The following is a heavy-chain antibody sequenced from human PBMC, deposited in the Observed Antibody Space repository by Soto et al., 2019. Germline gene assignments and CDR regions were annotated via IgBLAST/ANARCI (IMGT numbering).Heavy chain of an antibody. D-gene: IGHD2-15*01. V-gene: IGHV3-23*01. CDR3: AKDHRGGGSCYSFDY. CDR2: ISGSGGST. Sequence: EVQLLESGGGLVQPGGSLRLSCAASGFTFSSYAMSWVRQAPGKGLEWVSAISGSGGSTYYADSVKGRFTISKDNAKNTLYLQINSLRAEDTAVYYCAKDHRGGGSCYSFDYWGQGTLVTVSS. CDR1: GFTFSSYA. J-gene: IGHJ4*02.